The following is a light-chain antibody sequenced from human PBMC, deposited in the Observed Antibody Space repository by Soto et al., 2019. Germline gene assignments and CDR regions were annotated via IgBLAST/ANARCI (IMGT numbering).Light chain of an antibody. V-gene: IGKV1-5*03. Sequence: DIQKTQSPSTLSASVGDRVTITCRASQSISSWLAWYQQKPGKAPKLLIYKASSLESGVPSRFSGSGSGTEFTLTVSSLQPDDFATYNCQQYNSYPVTFGPGTKVDIK. CDR1: QSISSW. J-gene: IGKJ3*01. CDR2: KAS. CDR3: QQYNSYPVT.